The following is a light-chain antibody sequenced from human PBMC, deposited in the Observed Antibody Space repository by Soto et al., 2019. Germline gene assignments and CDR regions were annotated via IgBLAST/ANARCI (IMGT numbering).Light chain of an antibody. J-gene: IGLJ2*01. Sequence: QSVLTQPPSASGTPGQRVTISCSGSSSNIGSNYVYWYQQLPGTAPKLLIYRNNQRPSGVPDRFSGSKSGTSASLAISGLRSEDEADYYCSSYGGSNNLVFGGGTKLTVL. CDR2: RNN. CDR3: SSYGGSNNLV. V-gene: IGLV1-47*01. CDR1: SSNIGSNY.